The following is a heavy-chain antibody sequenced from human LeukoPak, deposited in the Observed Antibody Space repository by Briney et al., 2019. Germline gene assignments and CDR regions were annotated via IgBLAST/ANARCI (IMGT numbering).Heavy chain of an antibody. J-gene: IGHJ3*02. Sequence: GGSLRPSFASAGFTVSSNYKSLVRQAPGKGVEVVSVIYGGGSTYYADSVKGRFTISRDNSKNTLYLQMNSLRAEDTAVYYCARVGLVEIRAFDIWGQGTMVTVSS. CDR1: GFTVSSNY. CDR3: ARVGLVEIRAFDI. V-gene: IGHV3-66*02. CDR2: IYGGGST. D-gene: IGHD3-16*01.